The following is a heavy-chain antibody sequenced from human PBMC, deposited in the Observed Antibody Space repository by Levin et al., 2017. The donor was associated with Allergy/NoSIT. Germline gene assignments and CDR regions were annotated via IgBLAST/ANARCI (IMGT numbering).Heavy chain of an antibody. CDR1: GYTFTSYG. J-gene: IGHJ4*02. V-gene: IGHV1-18*01. CDR3: ARELLERMGYSNFDY. CDR2: ISAYNGNT. D-gene: IGHD1-1*01. Sequence: GESLKISCKASGYTFTSYGISWVRQAPGQGLEWMGWISAYNGNTNYAQKLQGRVTMTTDTSTSTAYMELRSLRSDDTAVYYCARELLERMGYSNFDYWGQGTLVTVSS.